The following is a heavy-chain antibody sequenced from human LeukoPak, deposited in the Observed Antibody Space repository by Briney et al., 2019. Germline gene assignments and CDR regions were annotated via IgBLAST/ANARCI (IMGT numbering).Heavy chain of an antibody. Sequence: GGSLRLSCAASGFTFSSYGMHWVRQAPGKGLEGVAVIWYDGSNKYYADSVKGRFTISRDNAKNTLYLQMNSLRAEDTAVYYCARDDGLVAMDGMDVWGQGTTVTVSS. D-gene: IGHD2-15*01. V-gene: IGHV3-33*01. CDR2: IWYDGSNK. CDR1: GFTFSSYG. CDR3: ARDDGLVAMDGMDV. J-gene: IGHJ6*02.